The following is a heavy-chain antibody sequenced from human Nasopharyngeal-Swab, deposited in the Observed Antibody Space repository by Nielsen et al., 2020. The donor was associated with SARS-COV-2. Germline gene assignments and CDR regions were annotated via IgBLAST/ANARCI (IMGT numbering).Heavy chain of an antibody. V-gene: IGHV1-2*04. Sequence: SVTVSCQASGYTFTGYYMHWVRQAPGQGLEWMGWINPNSGGTNYAQKFQGCVPMTRDTSISTAYMELSRLRSDDTAVYYCARERADGYDYWGQGTLVTVSS. J-gene: IGHJ4*02. CDR3: ARERADGYDY. D-gene: IGHD1-1*01. CDR2: INPNSGGT. CDR1: GYTFTGYY.